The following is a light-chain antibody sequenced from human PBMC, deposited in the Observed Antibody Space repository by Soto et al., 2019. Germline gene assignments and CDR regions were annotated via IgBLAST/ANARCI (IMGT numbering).Light chain of an antibody. V-gene: IGLV2-14*03. Sequence: QSALTQPASVSGSPGQSITISCTGTSSDVGGYNYVSWYQHHPGKAPKLIIYDVSNRPSGVSNRFSGSKSGNTASLTISGLRAEDEAHYYCCSYARSSPYVFGTGTKLTVL. CDR2: DVS. CDR3: CSYARSSPYV. CDR1: SSDVGGYNY. J-gene: IGLJ1*01.